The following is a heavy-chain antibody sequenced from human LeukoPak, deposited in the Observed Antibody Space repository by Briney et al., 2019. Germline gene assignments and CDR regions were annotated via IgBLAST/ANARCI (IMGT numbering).Heavy chain of an antibody. V-gene: IGHV3-7*01. D-gene: IGHD2/OR15-2a*01. CDR2: INQEASRT. Sequence: GGSLRLSCAASGFTFRSYWMSWVRQARGRGLEWLGHINQEASRTDHADSVKGRFTISRDNSRNLLYLHMSSLRAEDTAVYYCAKYLSRAFDSWGQGILVSVSS. CDR3: AKYLSRAFDS. CDR1: GFTFRSYW. J-gene: IGHJ4*02.